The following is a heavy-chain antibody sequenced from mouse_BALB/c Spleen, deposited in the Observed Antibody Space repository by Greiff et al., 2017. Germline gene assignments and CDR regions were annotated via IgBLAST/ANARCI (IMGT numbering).Heavy chain of an antibody. J-gene: IGHJ2*01. CDR3: TRRGY. V-gene: IGHV1-15*01. CDR1: GYTFTDYE. Sequence: QVQLKQSGAELVRPGASVTLSCKASGYTFTDYEMHWVKQTPVHGLEWIGAIDPETGGTAYNQKFKGKATLTADKSSNTAYMELRSLTSEDSAVYYCTRRGYWGQGTTLTVSS. CDR2: IDPETGGT.